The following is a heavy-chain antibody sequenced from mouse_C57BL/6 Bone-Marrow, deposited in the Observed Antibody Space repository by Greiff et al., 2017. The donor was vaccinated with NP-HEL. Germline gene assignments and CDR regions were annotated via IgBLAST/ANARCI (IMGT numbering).Heavy chain of an antibody. J-gene: IGHJ2*01. V-gene: IGHV1-50*01. CDR3: ATPYYGSSYRDY. CDR1: GYTFTSYW. CDR2: IDPSDSYT. Sequence: QVQLQQPGAELVKPGASVKLSCKASGYTFTSYWMQWVKQRPGQGLEWIGEIDPSDSYTNYNQKFKGKATLTVDTSSSTAYMQLSSLTSEDAAVYYCATPYYGSSYRDYWGQGTTLTVSS. D-gene: IGHD1-1*01.